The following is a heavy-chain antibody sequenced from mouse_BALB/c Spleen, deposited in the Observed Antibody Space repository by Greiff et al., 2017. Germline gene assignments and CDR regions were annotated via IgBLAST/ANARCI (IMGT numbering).Heavy chain of an antibody. CDR3: ARDGDGYFYYFDY. CDR1: GYSITSGYY. V-gene: IGHV3-6*02. D-gene: IGHD2-3*01. J-gene: IGHJ2*01. CDR2: ISYDGSN. Sequence: EVQLQQSGPGLVKPSQSLSLTCSVTGYSITSGYYWNWIRQFPGNKLEWMGYISYDGSNNYNPSLKNRISITRDTSKNQFFLKLNSVTTEDTATYYCARDGDGYFYYFDYWGQGTTLTVSS.